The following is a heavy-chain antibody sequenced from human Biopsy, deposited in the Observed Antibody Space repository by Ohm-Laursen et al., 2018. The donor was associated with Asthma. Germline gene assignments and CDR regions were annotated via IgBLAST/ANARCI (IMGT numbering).Heavy chain of an antibody. CDR2: LLYRGTT. CDR1: DASINSGGYS. V-gene: IGHV4-30-2*01. J-gene: IGHJ6*02. Sequence: TLSLTCAVSDASINSGGYSWGWVPQAPGKGRGVVAFLLYRGTTHHNPSLKSRVTISVDRSQRQFSLKVNSVTAADTAVYYCARMNTLIQAANYFSYAMDVWGQGTTVTVSS. CDR3: ARMNTLIQAANYFSYAMDV. D-gene: IGHD3-9*01.